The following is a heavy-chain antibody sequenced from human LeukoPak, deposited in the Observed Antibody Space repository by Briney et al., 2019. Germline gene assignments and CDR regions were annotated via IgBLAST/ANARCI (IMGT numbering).Heavy chain of an antibody. V-gene: IGHV3-7*01. CDR2: INEDGSEK. CDR1: GFTFSSYW. D-gene: IGHD6-19*01. J-gene: IGHJ4*02. CDR3: ARVRGIAVAGTASIYFDY. Sequence: PGGSLRLSCAVSGFTFSSYWMSWVRQAPGKGLEWVANINEDGSEKYYVDSVKGRFTISRDNAKNSLYLQMNSLRAEDTAVYYCARVRGIAVAGTASIYFDYWGQGTLVTVSS.